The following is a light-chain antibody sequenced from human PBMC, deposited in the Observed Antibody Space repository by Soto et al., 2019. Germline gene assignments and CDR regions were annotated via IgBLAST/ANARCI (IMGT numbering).Light chain of an antibody. J-gene: IGKJ5*01. CDR3: QQRSNWPPIT. V-gene: IGKV3-11*01. CDR1: QSIGSY. Sequence: DIELTQSPATLSVSPGERATLSCRASQSIGSYLAWYQHKPGQAPRLLIYGASNRATGVPVRFSGSGSGTDFTLTISSLEPEDFAVYYCQQRSNWPPITFGQGTRLEIK. CDR2: GAS.